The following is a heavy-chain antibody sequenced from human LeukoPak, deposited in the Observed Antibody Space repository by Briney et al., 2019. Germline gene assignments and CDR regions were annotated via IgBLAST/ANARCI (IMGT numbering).Heavy chain of an antibody. CDR2: INHSGST. CDR1: GGSFSGYY. Sequence: PSETLSLTCAVYGGSFSGYYWSWIRQPPGKGLEWIGEINHSGSTNYNPSLKSRVTISVDTSKNQFSLKLSSVTAADTAVYYCARVRVVVAATRLYYYYGMDVWGQGTTVTVSS. V-gene: IGHV4-34*01. D-gene: IGHD2-15*01. CDR3: ARVRVVVAATRLYYYYGMDV. J-gene: IGHJ6*02.